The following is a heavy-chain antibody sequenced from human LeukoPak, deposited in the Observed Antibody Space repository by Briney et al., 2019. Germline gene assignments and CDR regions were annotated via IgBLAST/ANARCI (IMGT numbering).Heavy chain of an antibody. D-gene: IGHD3-22*01. J-gene: IGHJ4*02. V-gene: IGHV1-3*03. CDR2: INAGNGNT. Sequence: SVNVSCKSSRYTFTSYAMHWVRHAPGQRLEWMGWINAGNGNTKYSEVFQGRVTITRDTSASTAYMELSSLRSEDMAVYFCARGFYSSGYYLNPWGQGTLVTVSS. CDR3: ARGFYSSGYYLNP. CDR1: RYTFTSYA.